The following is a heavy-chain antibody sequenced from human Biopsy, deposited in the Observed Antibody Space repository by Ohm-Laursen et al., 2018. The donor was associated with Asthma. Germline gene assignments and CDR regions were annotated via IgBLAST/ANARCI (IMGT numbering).Heavy chain of an antibody. V-gene: IGHV3-30*03. CDR2: ISHDGSNK. Sequence: SLRLSCAASGFTFSSYGMHWVRQAPGKGLEWVAVISHDGSNKYYADSVKGRFTISRDNSKNTLYLQMNSLRAEDTAVYYCARKIAARGGMGVWGQGTTVTVSS. CDR3: ARKIAARGGMGV. J-gene: IGHJ6*02. CDR1: GFTFSSYG. D-gene: IGHD6-6*01.